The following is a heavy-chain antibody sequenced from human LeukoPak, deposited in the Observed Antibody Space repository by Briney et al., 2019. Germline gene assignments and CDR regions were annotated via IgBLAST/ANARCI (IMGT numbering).Heavy chain of an antibody. CDR1: GGSFSGYN. Sequence: SETLSLTCAVYGGSFSGYNWSWIRQPPGKGLEWIGEINHSGSTNYNPSLKSRVTISVDTSKNQFSLKLSSVTAADTAVYYFALTKGWFDPWGQGTLVTVSS. J-gene: IGHJ5*02. CDR2: INHSGST. CDR3: ALTKGWFDP. V-gene: IGHV4-34*01.